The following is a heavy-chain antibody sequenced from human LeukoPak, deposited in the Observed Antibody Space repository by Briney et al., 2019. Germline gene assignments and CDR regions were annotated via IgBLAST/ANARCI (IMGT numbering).Heavy chain of an antibody. CDR3: TREDTSSWDYVLH. CDR1: GYTFTDYY. Sequence: ASVKVSWKASGYTFTDYYIHWVRQAPGQGLEWMGWINPNSGGTEIAQNFKGRVTMARDTSISTAYMELTSLRSDDTAVFYCTREDTSSWDYVLHWGQGTLVTVSS. CDR2: INPNSGGT. V-gene: IGHV1-2*02. D-gene: IGHD4-17*01. J-gene: IGHJ4*02.